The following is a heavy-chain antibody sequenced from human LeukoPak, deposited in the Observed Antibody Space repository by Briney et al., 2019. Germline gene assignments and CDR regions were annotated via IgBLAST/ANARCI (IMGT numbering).Heavy chain of an antibody. J-gene: IGHJ4*02. Sequence: ASVKVSCKVSGYTLTELSMHWVRQAPGKGLEWMGGFDPEDGETIYAQKFQGRVTMTEDTSTDTAYMELSSLRSEDTAVYYCARDMSLSSGFDYWGQGTLVTVSS. V-gene: IGHV1-24*01. CDR2: FDPEDGET. CDR1: GYTLTELS. CDR3: ARDMSLSSGFDY. D-gene: IGHD3-22*01.